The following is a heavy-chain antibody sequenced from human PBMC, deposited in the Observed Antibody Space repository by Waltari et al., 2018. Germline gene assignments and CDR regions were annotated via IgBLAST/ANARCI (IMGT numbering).Heavy chain of an antibody. CDR1: GFTFSNYG. Sequence: QVQLVESGGGVVQPGRSLRLSCAASGFTFSNYGMHWVRQAPGKGLEWVAVIWYDGSKEYYADSGKGRFTISRDNSKNTVYLQMNSLRAEDTAVYYCARAGFVCSGGSCYGDYWGQGTLVTVSS. CDR3: ARAGFVCSGGSCYGDY. J-gene: IGHJ4*02. V-gene: IGHV3-33*08. D-gene: IGHD2-15*01. CDR2: IWYDGSKE.